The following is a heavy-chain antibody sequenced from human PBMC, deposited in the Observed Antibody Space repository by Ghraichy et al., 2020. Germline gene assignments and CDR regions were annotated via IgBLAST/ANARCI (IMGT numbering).Heavy chain of an antibody. J-gene: IGHJ5*02. CDR2: IYYSGST. Sequence: SETLSLTCTVSGGSIRRSRDYWGWIRQPPGKGLEWIGSIYYSGSTYYNPSLKSRVTISVDTSKNQFSLKLSSVTAADTAVYFCARSGSYYWFDPWGQGTLVTVSS. D-gene: IGHD1-26*01. CDR1: GGSIRRSRDY. V-gene: IGHV4-39*01. CDR3: ARSGSYYWFDP.